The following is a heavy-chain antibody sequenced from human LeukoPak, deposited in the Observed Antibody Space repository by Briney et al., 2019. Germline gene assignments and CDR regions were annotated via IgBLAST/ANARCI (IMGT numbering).Heavy chain of an antibody. D-gene: IGHD4-17*01. CDR1: GFTFSSYG. CDR2: ISGSGGST. Sequence: GGTLRLSCAASGFTFSSYGMSWVRQAPGKGLEWISGISGSGGSTVYADSVKGRFTISRDNAKNSLFLQMNSLRAEDTAVYYCAGINDYGDPTGAFDIWGQGTMVTVSS. J-gene: IGHJ3*02. V-gene: IGHV3-23*01. CDR3: AGINDYGDPTGAFDI.